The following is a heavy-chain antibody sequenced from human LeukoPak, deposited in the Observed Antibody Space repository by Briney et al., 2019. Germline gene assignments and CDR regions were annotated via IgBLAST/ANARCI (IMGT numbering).Heavy chain of an antibody. CDR2: LDNNGDNT. CDR3: AKIAETSGTYGQGFDY. Sequence: GGSLRLSCAASGFTFSDYYMTWIRQAPGKGLEWVSGLDNNGDNTYYADSVKGRFTISRDNSKNTLYLQMNSLGVEDTAVYYCAKIAETSGTYGQGFDYWGQGTLVTVSS. D-gene: IGHD1-26*01. V-gene: IGHV3-23*01. J-gene: IGHJ4*02. CDR1: GFTFSDYY.